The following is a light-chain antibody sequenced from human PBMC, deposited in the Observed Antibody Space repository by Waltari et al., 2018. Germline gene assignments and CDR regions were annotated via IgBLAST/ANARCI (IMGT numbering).Light chain of an antibody. V-gene: IGKV4-1*01. Sequence: DIVMTQSPDSLAGSLGERATINSKSSQSVLYSSNNRNYLTWFQQKPGQPPKVLIYWASTRESGVPDRFSGSGSGTDFTLTISSLQAEDVAIYYCQQYLRTPPTFGQGTKLEIK. CDR3: QQYLRTPPT. J-gene: IGKJ2*01. CDR1: QSVLYSSNNRNY. CDR2: WAS.